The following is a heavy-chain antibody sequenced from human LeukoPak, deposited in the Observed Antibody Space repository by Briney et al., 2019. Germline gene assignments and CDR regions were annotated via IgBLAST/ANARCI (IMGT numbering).Heavy chain of an antibody. CDR2: INSDGSSI. CDR3: AKVSASYYVDYFDY. CDR1: GFTFSNYW. V-gene: IGHV3-74*01. D-gene: IGHD1-26*01. J-gene: IGHJ4*02. Sequence: QSGGSLRLSCAASGFTFSNYWMHWVRQAPGQGLVWVSRINSDGSSISYADSVKGRFTISRDNAKNTLYLQMNSLRDEDTAIYYCAKVSASYYVDYFDYWGQGTLVTVSS.